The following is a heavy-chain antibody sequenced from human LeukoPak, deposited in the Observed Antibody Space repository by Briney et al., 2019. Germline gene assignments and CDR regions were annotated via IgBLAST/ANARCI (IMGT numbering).Heavy chain of an antibody. CDR1: GFTFDDYA. Sequence: GRSLRLSCAASGFTFDDYAMHWVRQAPGKGLEWVSGITWNSGSIGYADSVKGRFTISRDNAKNSLYLQINSLRAEDTALYYCTKGTMTTVTTVWAQSHTTDYWGQGTLVTVSS. CDR2: ITWNSGSI. CDR3: TKGTMTTVTTVWAQSHTTDY. J-gene: IGHJ4*02. D-gene: IGHD4-17*01. V-gene: IGHV3-9*01.